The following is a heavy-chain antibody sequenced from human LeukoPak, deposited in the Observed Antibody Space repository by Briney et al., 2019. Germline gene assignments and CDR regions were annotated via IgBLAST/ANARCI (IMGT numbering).Heavy chain of an antibody. V-gene: IGHV1-69*05. CDR1: GGTFSSYA. CDR2: IIPVFGTA. J-gene: IGHJ4*02. CDR3: ASWYYYDSSGSRYYFDY. D-gene: IGHD3-22*01. Sequence: SVKVSCKASGGTFSSYAISWVRQAPGQGLEWMGGIIPVFGTANYAQKFQGRVTITTDESTSTAYMELSSLRSEDTAVYYCASWYYYDSSGSRYYFDYWGQGTLVTVSS.